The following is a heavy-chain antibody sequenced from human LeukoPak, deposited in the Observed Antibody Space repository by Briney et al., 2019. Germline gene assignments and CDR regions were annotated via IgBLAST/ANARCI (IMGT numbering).Heavy chain of an antibody. D-gene: IGHD4-17*01. J-gene: IGHJ5*02. V-gene: IGHV3-53*01. CDR1: GPTGSHNY. CDR2: IHTSGDT. CDR3: IVFGDSNH. Sequence: GGSLRLSCAASGPTGSHNYVSWVRQAPGKGLEWVSAIHTSGDTCYADSVKGRFTISRDTSKNTLYLQINSLRVEDTAVYYCIVFGDSNHWGQGTLVTVSS.